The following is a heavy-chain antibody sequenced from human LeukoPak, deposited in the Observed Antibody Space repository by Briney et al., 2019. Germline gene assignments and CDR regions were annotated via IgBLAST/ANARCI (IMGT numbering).Heavy chain of an antibody. D-gene: IGHD5-24*01. CDR1: GGSISSTSYY. V-gene: IGHV4-39*07. J-gene: IGHJ4*02. Sequence: SETLSLTCTVSGGSISSTSYYWGWIRQPPGKGLEWIGSIYYNGGTYYNPSLKSRVTISIDTSKNQFSLKLSSVTAADTAVYYCARRSYNSPFRYWGQGTLVTVSS. CDR3: ARRSYNSPFRY. CDR2: IYYNGGT.